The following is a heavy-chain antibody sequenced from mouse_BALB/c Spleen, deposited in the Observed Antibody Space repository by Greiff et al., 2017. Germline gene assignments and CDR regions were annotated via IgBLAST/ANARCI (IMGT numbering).Heavy chain of an antibody. Sequence: VKLQESGPGLVAPSQSLSITCTVSGFSLTSYGVHWVRQPPGKGLEWLGVIWAGGSTNYNSALMSRLSISKDNSKSQVFLKMNSLQTDDTAMYYCAREATTATGFFAYWGQGTLVTVSA. CDR1: GFSLTSYG. CDR3: AREATTATGFFAY. CDR2: IWAGGST. V-gene: IGHV2-9*02. J-gene: IGHJ3*01. D-gene: IGHD1-2*01.